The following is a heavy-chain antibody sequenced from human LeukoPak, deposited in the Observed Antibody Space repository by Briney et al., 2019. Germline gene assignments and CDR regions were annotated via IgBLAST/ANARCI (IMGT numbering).Heavy chain of an antibody. V-gene: IGHV3-15*01. J-gene: IGHJ6*03. D-gene: IGHD3-16*01. CDR1: GFTFSNAW. Sequence: PGGSLRLSCAASGFTFSNAWMSWVRQAPGKGLEWVGRIKSKTDGGTTDYAAPVKGRFTISGDDSKNTLYLQMNSLKTEDTAVYYCTTLRFGYYYYMDVWGKGTTVTVSS. CDR3: TTLRFGYYYYMDV. CDR2: IKSKTDGGTT.